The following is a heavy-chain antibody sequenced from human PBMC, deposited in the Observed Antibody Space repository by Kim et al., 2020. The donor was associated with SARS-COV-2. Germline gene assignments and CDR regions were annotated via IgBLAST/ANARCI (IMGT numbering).Heavy chain of an antibody. CDR1: GFTFSTYS. CDR2: ISSVSAYI. V-gene: IGHV3-21*01. D-gene: IGHD6-6*01. Sequence: GGSLRLSCAPSGFTFSTYSMNWVRQAPGKGLEWVSSISSVSAYIYYADSVRGRFTISRDNARNSLYLQMNSLRAEDTAVYYCSRGPDIPARNYYFDYWGQGTLVTVSS. CDR3: SRGPDIPARNYYFDY. J-gene: IGHJ4*02.